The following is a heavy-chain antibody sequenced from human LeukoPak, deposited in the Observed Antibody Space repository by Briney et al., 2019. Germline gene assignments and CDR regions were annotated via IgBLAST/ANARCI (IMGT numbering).Heavy chain of an antibody. Sequence: SETLSLTCTVSGGSISSYYWSWIRQPPGKGLEWIAYIYYSGSTNYNPSLKSRVTISVDTSKNQFSLKLSSVTAADTAVYYCARGGDSSGYYYPVFDYWGQGTLVTVSS. CDR3: ARGGDSSGYYYPVFDY. CDR1: GGSISSYY. V-gene: IGHV4-59*01. CDR2: IYYSGST. D-gene: IGHD3-22*01. J-gene: IGHJ4*02.